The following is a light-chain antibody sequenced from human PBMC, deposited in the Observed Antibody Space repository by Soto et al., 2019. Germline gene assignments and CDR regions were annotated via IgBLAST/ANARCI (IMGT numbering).Light chain of an antibody. V-gene: IGKV3-15*01. J-gene: IGKJ1*01. CDR2: GAS. Sequence: ETVMTQSPVTLSVSPGDTATLSCRASQRVSSHLAWYQQKPGQAPRLLIYGASTRATGSPARFSGSGSGTEFTLTISSLQSEDFAVYYCQHYKTWPWTFGQGTKVDI. CDR1: QRVSSH. CDR3: QHYKTWPWT.